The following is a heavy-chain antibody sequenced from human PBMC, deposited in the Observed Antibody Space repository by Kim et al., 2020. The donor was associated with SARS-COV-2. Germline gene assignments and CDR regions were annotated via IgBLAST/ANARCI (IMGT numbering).Heavy chain of an antibody. CDR3: STLIGYYGSGSYYRSNDY. CDR2: IKSKIDGGTT. V-gene: IGHV3-15*01. J-gene: IGHJ4*02. Sequence: GGSLRLSCAASGFSCSNAWMTWVRQAPGKGLGWVGRIKSKIDGGTTDYAAPVKGRFTISRDDSKNTLYLQMNSLKTEDTAVYYCSTLIGYYGSGSYYRSNDYWGQGTLVTVSS. D-gene: IGHD3-10*01. CDR1: GFSCSNAW.